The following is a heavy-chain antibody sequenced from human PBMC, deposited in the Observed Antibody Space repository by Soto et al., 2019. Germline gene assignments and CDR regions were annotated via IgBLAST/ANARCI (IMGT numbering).Heavy chain of an antibody. CDR1: GFTFSAYS. J-gene: IGHJ5*02. CDR2: ITGTSGTI. V-gene: IGHV3-48*02. CDR3: ARDNGMAGSFDP. D-gene: IGHD2-8*01. Sequence: LRLSCAASGFTFSAYSMNWARQAPGKGLEWVSYITGTSGTIFYADSVKGRFTISRDNAKNSLYLQMNSLRDEDTAVYYCARDNGMAGSFDPWGQGTLVTVSS.